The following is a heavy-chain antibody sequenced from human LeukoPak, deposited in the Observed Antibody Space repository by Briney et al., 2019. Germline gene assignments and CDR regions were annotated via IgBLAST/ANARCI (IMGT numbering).Heavy chain of an antibody. CDR2: INHSGST. D-gene: IGHD3-3*01. Sequence: SETLSLTCAVYGGSFSGYYWSWIRQPPGKGLEWIGEINHSGSTNYNPSLKSRVTISVDTSKNQFSLKLSSVTAADTAVYYCARSYNNTIFGVANNWFDPWGQGTLVTVSS. CDR1: GGSFSGYY. J-gene: IGHJ5*02. V-gene: IGHV4-34*01. CDR3: ARSYNNTIFGVANNWFDP.